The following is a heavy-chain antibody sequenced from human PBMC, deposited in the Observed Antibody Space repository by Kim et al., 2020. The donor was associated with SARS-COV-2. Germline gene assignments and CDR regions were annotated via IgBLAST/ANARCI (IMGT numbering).Heavy chain of an antibody. D-gene: IGHD1-26*01. CDR3: AKDTEVGFDY. Sequence: STYYADSGKGRFTISRDNSKNTLYLQMNSLRAEDTAVYYCAKDTEVGFDYWGQGTLVTVSS. V-gene: IGHV3-23*01. J-gene: IGHJ4*02. CDR2: ST.